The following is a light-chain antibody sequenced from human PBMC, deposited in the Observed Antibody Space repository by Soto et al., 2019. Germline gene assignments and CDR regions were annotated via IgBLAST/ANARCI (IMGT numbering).Light chain of an antibody. CDR2: DAS. V-gene: IGKV3-11*01. Sequence: EIVLTQSPATLSLSPGERATLSCRASQSVNTYLAWYQQRPGQDPRLLMYDASDRATGIPARFSGRGSGTDFTLTIDSLEPEDFAVYYCQQRSNWPLTFGGGTKVEIK. CDR1: QSVNTY. J-gene: IGKJ4*01. CDR3: QQRSNWPLT.